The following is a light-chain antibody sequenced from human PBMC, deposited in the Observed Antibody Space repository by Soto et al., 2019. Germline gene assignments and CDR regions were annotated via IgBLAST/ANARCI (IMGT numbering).Light chain of an antibody. V-gene: IGLV2-8*01. CDR2: EVN. CDR3: ISYAGTAYVA. Sequence: QSALTQPPSASGSPGQSVTISCTGTSSDVGAHNLVSWYQQHPGKAPKLMIYEVNKRPSGVPDRFSGSKSGNTASLTVSGLHADDEADYYCISYAGTAYVAIGGGTKLTVL. CDR1: SSDVGAHNL. J-gene: IGLJ2*01.